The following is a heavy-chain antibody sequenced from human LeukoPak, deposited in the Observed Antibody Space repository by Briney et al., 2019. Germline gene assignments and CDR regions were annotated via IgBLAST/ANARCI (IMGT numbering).Heavy chain of an antibody. Sequence: PSQTLSLTCTVSGGSISSYYWSWIRQPAGKGLEWIGRIYTSGSTNYNPSLKSRVTMSVDTSKSQFSLKLSSVTAADTAVYYCARAYYYGSGSYYFDYWGQGTLVTVSS. J-gene: IGHJ4*02. V-gene: IGHV4-4*07. D-gene: IGHD3-10*01. CDR2: IYTSGST. CDR3: ARAYYYGSGSYYFDY. CDR1: GGSISSYY.